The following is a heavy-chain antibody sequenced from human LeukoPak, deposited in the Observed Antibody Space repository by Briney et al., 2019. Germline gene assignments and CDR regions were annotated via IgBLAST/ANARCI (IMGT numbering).Heavy chain of an antibody. CDR2: INPNSGGT. V-gene: IGHV1-2*02. D-gene: IGHD5-18*01. Sequence: GASVKVSCKASGYTFTGYYMHWARQAPGQGLEWIGWINPNSGGTNYAQKFQGRVTMTRDTSISTAYMELSRLRSDDTTVYYCAREGDTAMVTFYYWGQGTLVTVSS. CDR1: GYTFTGYY. CDR3: AREGDTAMVTFYY. J-gene: IGHJ4*02.